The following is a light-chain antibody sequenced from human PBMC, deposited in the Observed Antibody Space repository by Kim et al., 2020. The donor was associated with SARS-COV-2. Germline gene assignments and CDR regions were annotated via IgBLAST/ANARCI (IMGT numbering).Light chain of an antibody. CDR3: QQYNSYPLT. J-gene: IGKJ4*01. Sequence: ACIGDGVTIACRARQGITNHLAWFQQRPGKAPKSLIYAASNLQSGVPSKFSGSGAGTDFTLTIASLQPEDFATYYCQQYNSYPLTFGGGTKVDIK. V-gene: IGKV1-16*02. CDR2: AAS. CDR1: QGITNH.